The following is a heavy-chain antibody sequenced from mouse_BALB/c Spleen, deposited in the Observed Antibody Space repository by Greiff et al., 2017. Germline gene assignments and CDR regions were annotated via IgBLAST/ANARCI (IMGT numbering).Heavy chain of an antibody. CDR1: GFTFSSYA. J-gene: IGHJ3*01. CDR2: ISSGGSYT. CDR3: ARPEAWFAY. Sequence: EVHLVESGGGLVKPGGSLKLSCAASGFTFSSYAMSWVRQTPEKRLEWVATISSGGSYTYYPDSVKGRFTISRDNAKNTLYLQMSSLRSEDTAMCYCARPEAWFAYWGQGTLVTVSA. V-gene: IGHV5-9-3*01.